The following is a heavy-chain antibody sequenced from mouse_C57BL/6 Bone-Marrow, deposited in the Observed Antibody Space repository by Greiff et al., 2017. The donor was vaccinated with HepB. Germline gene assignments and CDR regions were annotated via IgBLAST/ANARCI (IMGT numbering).Heavy chain of an antibody. CDR2: ILPGSGST. V-gene: IGHV1-9*01. J-gene: IGHJ1*03. D-gene: IGHD1-1*01. CDR1: GYTFTGYW. CDR3: ARDCHYYGSRGWYFDV. Sequence: QVQLQQSGAELMKPGASVKLSCKATGYTFTGYWIEWVKQRPGHGLEWIGEILPGSGSTNYNEKFKGKATFTADTSSNTAYMQLSSLTTEDSAIYYCARDCHYYGSRGWYFDVWGTGTTVTVSS.